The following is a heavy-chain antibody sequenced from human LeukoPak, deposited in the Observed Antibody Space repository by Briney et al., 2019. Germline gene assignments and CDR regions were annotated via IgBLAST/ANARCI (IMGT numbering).Heavy chain of an antibody. D-gene: IGHD3-10*01. Sequence: SETLSLTCTVSGGSISSSGYYWGWIRQPPGKGLEWIGSIYYSGSTYYNPSLKSRVTISVDTSKNQFSLKLSSVTAADTAVCYCARHQSYGSGSYAFDYWGQGTLVTVSS. CDR1: GGSISSSGYY. CDR3: ARHQSYGSGSYAFDY. V-gene: IGHV4-39*01. CDR2: IYYSGST. J-gene: IGHJ4*02.